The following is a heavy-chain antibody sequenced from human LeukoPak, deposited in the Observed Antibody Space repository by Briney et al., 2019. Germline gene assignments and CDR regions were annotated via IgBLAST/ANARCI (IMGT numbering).Heavy chain of an antibody. Sequence: PSETLSLTCAVSGGSISSGGYSWSWIRQPPGKGLEWIGYIYYSGSTYYNPSLKSRVTISVDTSKNQFSLKLSSVTAADTAVYYCARESPGFDYWGQGTLVTVSS. CDR1: GGSISSGGYS. V-gene: IGHV4-30-4*07. J-gene: IGHJ4*02. CDR3: ARESPGFDY. CDR2: IYYSGST.